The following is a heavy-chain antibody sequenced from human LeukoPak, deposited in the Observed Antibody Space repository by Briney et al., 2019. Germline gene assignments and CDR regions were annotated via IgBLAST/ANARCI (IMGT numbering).Heavy chain of an antibody. CDR2: ISAYNGNT. Sequence: ASVKVSCRASGYTFTSYGISWVRQAPGQGLEWMGWISAYNGNTNYAQKLQGRVTMTTDTSTSTAYMELRSLRSDDTAVYYCARGGWSLVGSYYYDSSGYYYLDYWGQGTLVTVSS. D-gene: IGHD3-22*01. CDR1: GYTFTSYG. CDR3: ARGGWSLVGSYYYDSSGYYYLDY. V-gene: IGHV1-18*01. J-gene: IGHJ4*02.